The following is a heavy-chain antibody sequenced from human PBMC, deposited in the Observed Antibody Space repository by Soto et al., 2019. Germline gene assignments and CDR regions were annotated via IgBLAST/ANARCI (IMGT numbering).Heavy chain of an antibody. D-gene: IGHD4-17*01. CDR2: LTAYDGKR. CDR3: ARGLTYGDFDY. Sequence: QVQMVQSGGEVRKTGASVRVSCKTSGYTFTTFGIHWVRQAPGQGLEWMGCLTAYDGKRNFAQKFQDRLTMTMDKTTCTGYMELSGLRSDDTGVYFCARGLTYGDFDYWGRGTQVAVSS. V-gene: IGHV1-18*01. CDR1: GYTFTTFG. J-gene: IGHJ4*02.